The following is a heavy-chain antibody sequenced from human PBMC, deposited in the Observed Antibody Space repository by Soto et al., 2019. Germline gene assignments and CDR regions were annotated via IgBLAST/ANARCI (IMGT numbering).Heavy chain of an antibody. J-gene: IGHJ6*02. D-gene: IGHD2-15*01. CDR3: ARGVWGSVVVVSPYYYYGMDV. Sequence: QVQLVQSGAEVKKPGASVKVSCKASGYTFTSYGISWVRQAPGQGLEWMGWISAYNGNTNYAQKLQGRVTMTTDTSTSTAYMELRSLRSDDTAVYYCARGVWGSVVVVSPYYYYGMDVWGQGTTVTVSS. CDR2: ISAYNGNT. V-gene: IGHV1-18*04. CDR1: GYTFTSYG.